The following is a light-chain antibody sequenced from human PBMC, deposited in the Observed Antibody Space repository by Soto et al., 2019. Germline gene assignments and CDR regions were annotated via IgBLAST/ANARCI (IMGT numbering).Light chain of an antibody. Sequence: QPVLTQPPSVSGAPGQRVTISCTGSSSNIGADYDVHWYQQLPGTAPKLLIYGNTNRPSGVPDRFSGSKSGTSASLAVTGLQAEDEADYYCQSYDSTLISSVFGGGTQLTVL. J-gene: IGLJ2*01. V-gene: IGLV1-40*01. CDR1: SSNIGADYD. CDR2: GNT. CDR3: QSYDSTLISSV.